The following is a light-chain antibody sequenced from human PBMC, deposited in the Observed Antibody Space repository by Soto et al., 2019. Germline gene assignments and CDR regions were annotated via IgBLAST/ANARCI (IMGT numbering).Light chain of an antibody. CDR1: SSNIGNNY. CDR3: GTWDSSLSAYV. Sequence: VLTQPPSVSAAPGQKVTISCSGSSSNIGNNYVSWYQQLPGTAPKLLIYDNNKRPSGIPDRFSDSKSGTSATLAITGLQTGDEADYYCGTWDSSLSAYVFGTGTKVTVL. J-gene: IGLJ1*01. V-gene: IGLV1-51*01. CDR2: DNN.